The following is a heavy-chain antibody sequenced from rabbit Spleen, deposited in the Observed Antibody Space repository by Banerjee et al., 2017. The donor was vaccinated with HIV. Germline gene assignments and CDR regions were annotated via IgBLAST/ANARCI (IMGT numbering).Heavy chain of an antibody. CDR1: GFDFSNYN. Sequence: QSLEESGGGLVQLGGSLTSPCKASGFDFSNYNMTWVRQAPGKGLEWIGLTEPIFGTTYYANWVNGRFTISSHNAQNTLYLQVKSLTAADTATYFCARVGGVGVYGYATLWGQGTLVTVS. CDR2: TEPIFGTT. V-gene: IGHV1S7*01. J-gene: IGHJ4*01. D-gene: IGHD6-1*01. CDR3: ARVGGVGVYGYATL.